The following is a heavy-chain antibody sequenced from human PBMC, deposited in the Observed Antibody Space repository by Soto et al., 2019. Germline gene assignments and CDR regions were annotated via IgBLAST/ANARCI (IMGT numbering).Heavy chain of an antibody. D-gene: IGHD3-10*01. V-gene: IGHV4-39*01. J-gene: IGHJ4*02. Sequence: QLQLQESGPGLVKPSETLSLTCTVSGGSISSSSYYWCWIRQPPGKGLEWIGSIYYSGSTYYKPSLKSRVTIAVDTSKNQFSLKMSSVTAADTAVYYCAGLMYSYGPGPIDYWGQGTLVTVSS. CDR3: AGLMYSYGPGPIDY. CDR1: GGSISSSSYY. CDR2: IYYSGST.